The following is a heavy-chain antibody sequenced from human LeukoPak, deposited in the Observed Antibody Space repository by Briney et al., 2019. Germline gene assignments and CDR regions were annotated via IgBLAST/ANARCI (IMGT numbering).Heavy chain of an antibody. CDR3: ASPQYYFDY. Sequence: GGSLRLSCAASGFTFSTYEMNWVRQAPGKGLEWVSHISSSGSTTYYADSVKGRFTISRNNAKNSLYLQMNSLRAEDTAVYYCASPQYYFDYWGQGTLVTVSS. CDR1: GFTFSTYE. V-gene: IGHV3-48*03. D-gene: IGHD5-24*01. J-gene: IGHJ4*02. CDR2: ISSSGSTT.